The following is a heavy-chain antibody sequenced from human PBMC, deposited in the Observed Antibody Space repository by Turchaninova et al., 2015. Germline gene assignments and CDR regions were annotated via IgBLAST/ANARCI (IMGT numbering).Heavy chain of an antibody. V-gene: IGHV4-38-2*02. CDR3: ARHTSNWYGGTPTPVDY. J-gene: IGHJ4*02. Sequence: QVQLQESGPGLVQPSGTLSLTGTVPGYSISTGYYRALIRQPPGKALELIESIYQSGTTYYNPSLRSRVTISVDTSKNQFSLKLSSVTAADTAVYYCARHTSNWYGGTPTPVDYWGQGTLVTVSS. D-gene: IGHD6-13*01. CDR1: GYSISTGYY. CDR2: IYQSGTT.